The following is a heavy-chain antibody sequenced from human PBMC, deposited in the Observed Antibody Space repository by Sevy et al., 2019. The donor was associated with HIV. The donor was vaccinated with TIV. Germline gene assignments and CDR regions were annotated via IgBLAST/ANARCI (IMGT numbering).Heavy chain of an antibody. CDR2: ISWNSGSI. CDR1: GFTFDDYA. V-gene: IGHV3-9*01. Sequence: GGSLRLSCAASGFTFDDYAMHWVRQAPGKGLEWVLGISWNSGSIGYADSVKGRFTNSRDNAKNSLYLQKNSLRAENTALNYCAKAATVTTVRFDYWGQGTLVTVSS. J-gene: IGHJ4*02. CDR3: AKAATVTTVRFDY. D-gene: IGHD4-17*01.